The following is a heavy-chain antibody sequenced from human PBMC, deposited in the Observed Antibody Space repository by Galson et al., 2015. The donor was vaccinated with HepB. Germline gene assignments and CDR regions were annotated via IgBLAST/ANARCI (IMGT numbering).Heavy chain of an antibody. V-gene: IGHV1-69*13. CDR1: GGSLSSFG. Sequence: SVTVSCKATGGSLSSFGVSWVRQAPGQGLVWLGGTMPILGTVNYARDFQGRITILADDSTNTAYMELSRLRLEDTAVYYCARGPHQRGDYGNLGAFDNWGQGTLVTVSS. J-gene: IGHJ3*02. CDR3: ARGPHQRGDYGNLGAFDN. CDR2: TMPILGTV. D-gene: IGHD4-17*01.